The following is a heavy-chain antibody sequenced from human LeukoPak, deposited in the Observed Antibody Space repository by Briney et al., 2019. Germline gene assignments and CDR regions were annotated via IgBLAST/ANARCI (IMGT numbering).Heavy chain of an antibody. CDR1: GGSISSYY. J-gene: IGHJ3*02. Sequence: PSETLSLTCTVSGGSISSYYWSWIRQPPGKGLEWIGYIYYSGSTNYNPSLKSRVTISVDTSKNQFSLKLSSVTAADTAVYYCASRAGSGDAFDIWGQGTIVTVSS. D-gene: IGHD6-19*01. CDR3: ASRAGSGDAFDI. CDR2: IYYSGST. V-gene: IGHV4-59*01.